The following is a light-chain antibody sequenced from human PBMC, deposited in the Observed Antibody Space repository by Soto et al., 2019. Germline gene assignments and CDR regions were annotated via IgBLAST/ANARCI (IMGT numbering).Light chain of an antibody. CDR2: GTY. Sequence: EIVMTQSPATLSVSPGERATLSCRASQSVSSNLAWYQQKPGQAPRLLIYGTYIRATGIPARFSGSGSGTEFTLTISSLQSEDFAVYYCQQYNNGPPLTFGGGTKVEIK. CDR3: QQYNNGPPLT. CDR1: QSVSSN. V-gene: IGKV3D-15*01. J-gene: IGKJ4*01.